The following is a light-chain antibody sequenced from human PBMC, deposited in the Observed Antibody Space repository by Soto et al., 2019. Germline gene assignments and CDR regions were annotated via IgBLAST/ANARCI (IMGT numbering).Light chain of an antibody. J-gene: IGKJ5*01. CDR2: AAS. V-gene: IGKV1-39*01. CDR3: QQSFTTASIT. Sequence: DIQMTQSPSSLSASVGDRVTITCRAIQSISRNLNWYQHKPGKAPKLLIYAASNLQNGVPSRFRGGGSGTEFTLSINSLQPEAFGTYYCQQSFTTASITFGQGTRLEIK. CDR1: QSISRN.